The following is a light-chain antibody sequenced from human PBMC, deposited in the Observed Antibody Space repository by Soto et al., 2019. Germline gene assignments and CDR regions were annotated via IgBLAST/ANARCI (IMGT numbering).Light chain of an antibody. CDR3: CSYVGATTYV. Sequence: QSALTQPASVSGSPGQSITISCTGSSNTIGGYNVVSWYQQHPGKAPKVIIYEGIKRPSGVSNRFSGAISGRTASLTISGLQAEDEADYYCCSYVGATTYVFGSGTKLTVL. V-gene: IGLV2-23*01. CDR2: EGI. CDR1: SNTIGGYNV. J-gene: IGLJ1*01.